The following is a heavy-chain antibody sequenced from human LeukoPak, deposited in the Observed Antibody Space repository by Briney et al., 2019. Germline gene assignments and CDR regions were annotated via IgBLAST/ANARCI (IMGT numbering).Heavy chain of an antibody. CDR2: IWYDGSNK. V-gene: IGHV3-33*01. Sequence: GGSLRLSCAASGFTFSSYGMHWVRQAPGKGLEWVAVIWYDGSNKYYADSVKGRFTISRDNSKNALYLQMNSLRAEDTAVDYCARLGYCSGGSCYRSYYYGMDVWGQGTTVTVSS. CDR1: GFTFSSYG. CDR3: ARLGYCSGGSCYRSYYYGMDV. D-gene: IGHD2-15*01. J-gene: IGHJ6*02.